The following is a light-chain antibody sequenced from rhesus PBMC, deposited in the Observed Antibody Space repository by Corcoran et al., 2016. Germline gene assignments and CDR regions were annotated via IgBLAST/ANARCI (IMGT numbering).Light chain of an antibody. CDR3: QHNYGTRT. J-gene: IGKJ1*01. V-gene: IGKV1-74*01. CDR2: KAS. CDR1: ENVNNY. Sequence: DIQMTQSPSSLSASIGDRVTINCRKSENVNNYLNWYQQKPGKAPKLLIYKASTLQSGVPSRFSGSGSWTEYTFTISSLQSEDVATYYCQHNYGTRTFGQGTKVEIK.